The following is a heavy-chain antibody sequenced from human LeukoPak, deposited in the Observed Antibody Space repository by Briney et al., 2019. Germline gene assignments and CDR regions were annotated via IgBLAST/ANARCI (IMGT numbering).Heavy chain of an antibody. J-gene: IGHJ6*03. D-gene: IGHD6-19*01. Sequence: PGGSLRLSCAASGFTFDDYGMSWVRQAPGKGLEWVSGINWNGGSTGYADSVKGRFTISRDNAKNSLYLQMDSLRAEDTALYYCARDGIAVAGTSIYYYYYMDVWGKGTTVTVSS. CDR2: INWNGGST. CDR3: ARDGIAVAGTSIYYYYYMDV. V-gene: IGHV3-20*04. CDR1: GFTFDDYG.